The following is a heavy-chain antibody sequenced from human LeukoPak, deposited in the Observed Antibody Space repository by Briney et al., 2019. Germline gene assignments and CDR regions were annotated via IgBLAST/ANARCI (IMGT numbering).Heavy chain of an antibody. CDR1: GFTFSSYA. CDR3: ARVRMTSSGWSFPFDY. V-gene: IGHV3-23*01. J-gene: IGHJ4*02. D-gene: IGHD6-19*01. Sequence: PGGSLRLSCAASGFTFSSYAMSWVRQAPGKGLEWVSAISGSGGSTYYADSVKGRFTISRDNAKNSLYLQMNSLRAEDTAVYYCARVRMTSSGWSFPFDYWGQGTLVTVSS. CDR2: ISGSGGST.